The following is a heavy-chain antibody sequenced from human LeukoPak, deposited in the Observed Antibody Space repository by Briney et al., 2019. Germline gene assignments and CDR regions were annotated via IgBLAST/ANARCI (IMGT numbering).Heavy chain of an antibody. CDR1: GFTFSSYS. V-gene: IGHV3-21*04. Sequence: GGSLRLSCAASGFTFSSYSMNWVRQAPGKGLEWVSSISSSSSYIYYADSVKGRFTISRDNAKNSLYLQMNSLRAEDTAVYFCAKGPTQGAFDIWGQGTMVTVSS. J-gene: IGHJ3*02. CDR2: ISSSSSYI. D-gene: IGHD2-15*01. CDR3: AKGPTQGAFDI.